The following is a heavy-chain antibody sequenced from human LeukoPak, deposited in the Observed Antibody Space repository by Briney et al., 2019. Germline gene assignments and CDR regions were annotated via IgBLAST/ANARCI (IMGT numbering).Heavy chain of an antibody. CDR2: VRYYGSNK. J-gene: IGHJ4*02. Sequence: GGSLRLSCAASGFTFSSYSMHWVWLGPPTGLGWVSFVRYYGSNKYYADSVKGRFTISRDNSKNTLYLQMNSLRAEDTAVYYCAKDRWAFAHCSGGSCPFHYWGQGTLVTVSS. CDR3: AKDRWAFAHCSGGSCPFHY. CDR1: GFTFSSYS. V-gene: IGHV3-30*02. D-gene: IGHD2-15*01.